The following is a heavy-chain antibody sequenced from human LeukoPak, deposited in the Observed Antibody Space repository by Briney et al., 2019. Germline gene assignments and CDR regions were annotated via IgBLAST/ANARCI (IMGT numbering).Heavy chain of an antibody. CDR3: ARGFYDSSGYSNCFDP. D-gene: IGHD3-22*01. Sequence: SETLSLTCAVYGGSFSGYYWSWIRQPPGKGLEWIGEINHSGSTNYNPSLKSRVTISVDTSKNQSSLKLSSVTAADTAVYYCARGFYDSSGYSNCFDPWGQGTLVTVSS. J-gene: IGHJ5*02. CDR1: GGSFSGYY. V-gene: IGHV4-34*01. CDR2: INHSGST.